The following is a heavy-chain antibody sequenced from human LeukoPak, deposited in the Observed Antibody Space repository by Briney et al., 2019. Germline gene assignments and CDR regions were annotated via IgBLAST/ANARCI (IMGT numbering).Heavy chain of an antibody. V-gene: IGHV3-9*01. CDR1: GFTFDDYA. CDR2: ISWNSDSI. Sequence: GGSLRLSCAASGFTFDDYAMHWVRQAPGKGLEWVSGISWNSDSIRYADSVKGRFSISRDNAKNSLYLQMSSLRAEDTAVYYCAKDPGDRAVDRWFDPWGQGTLVTVSS. D-gene: IGHD6-19*01. CDR3: AKDPGDRAVDRWFDP. J-gene: IGHJ5*02.